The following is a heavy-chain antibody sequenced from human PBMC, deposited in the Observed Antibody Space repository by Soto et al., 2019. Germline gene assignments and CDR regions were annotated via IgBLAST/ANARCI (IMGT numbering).Heavy chain of an antibody. D-gene: IGHD3-3*01. CDR2: IYWDDDK. V-gene: IGHV2-5*02. CDR1: GFSLTTSGEG. CDR3: AHRILRTVFGLVTTTAIYFDF. Sequence: QITLNESGPTVVKPAETLTLTCTFSGFSLTTSGEGVGWIRQSPGKAPEWLALIYWDDDKRYSASLKSRLTITKDTSKNQVVLTMASVDPADTATYSCAHRILRTVFGLVTTTAIYFDFWGQGTPVVVSS. J-gene: IGHJ4*02.